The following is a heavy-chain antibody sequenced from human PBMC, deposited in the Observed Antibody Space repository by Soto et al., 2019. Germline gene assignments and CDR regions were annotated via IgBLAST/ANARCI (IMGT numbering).Heavy chain of an antibody. D-gene: IGHD6-19*01. J-gene: IGHJ4*02. V-gene: IGHV4-34*01. CDR3: ARVEAVAGTNRFDD. Sequence: SETLSLTCAVYGGSFSGYYWSWIRQPPGKGLEWIGEINHSGSTNYNPSLKSRVTISIDTSKNQFSLKLSSVTAADTAVYYCARVEAVAGTNRFDDWGQGTLVTVSS. CDR1: GGSFSGYY. CDR2: INHSGST.